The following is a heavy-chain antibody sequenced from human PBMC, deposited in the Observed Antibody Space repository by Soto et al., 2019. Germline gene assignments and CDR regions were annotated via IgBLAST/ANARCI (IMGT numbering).Heavy chain of an antibody. CDR3: ARRVSRGWQTSYFDN. J-gene: IGHJ4*02. CDR2: VYYSGTT. V-gene: IGHV4-39*01. CDR1: GDSVTYTNFY. D-gene: IGHD6-19*01. Sequence: QLQLQESGPGLVKPSETLSLTCTLSGDSVTYTNFYWAWIRQPPGKGLEWIGSVYYSGTTYFSPSLQSRVTMSVDTSKNQSSLKLTSVTAADTAVYYCARRVSRGWQTSYFDNWGQGTLVTVSS.